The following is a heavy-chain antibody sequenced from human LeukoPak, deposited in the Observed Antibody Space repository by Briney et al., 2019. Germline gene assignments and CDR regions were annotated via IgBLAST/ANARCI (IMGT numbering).Heavy chain of an antibody. V-gene: IGHV3-11*01. CDR1: GFTFSDYY. CDR2: ISSSGSTI. J-gene: IGHJ4*02. CDR3: ARDSSKGNYYDSSGCDY. D-gene: IGHD3-22*01. Sequence: GGSLRLSCAASGFTFSDYYMSWIRQAPGKGLEWVSYISSSGSTIYYADSVKGRFTISRDNAKNSLYLQMNSLRAEDTAVYYCARDSSKGNYYDSSGCDYWGQGTLVTVSS.